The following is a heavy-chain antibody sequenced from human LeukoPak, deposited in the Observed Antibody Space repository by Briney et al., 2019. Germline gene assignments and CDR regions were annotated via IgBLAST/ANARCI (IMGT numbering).Heavy chain of an antibody. CDR3: ARHNWARVFDY. D-gene: IGHD1-1*01. V-gene: IGHV4-34*01. CDR2: INHSRST. J-gene: IGHJ4*02. CDR1: GGSFSGYY. Sequence: SETLSLTCAVYGGSFSGYYWSWIRQPPGKGLEWIGEINHSRSTNCNPSLKSRVTISVDTSKNQFSLKLSSVTAADTAVYYCARHNWARVFDYWGQGTLVTVSS.